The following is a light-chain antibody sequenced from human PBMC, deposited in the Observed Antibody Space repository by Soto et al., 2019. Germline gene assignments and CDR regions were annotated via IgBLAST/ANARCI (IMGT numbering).Light chain of an antibody. CDR3: CSYAGSYTHVV. Sequence: QSVLTQPRSVSGSPGQSVTISCTGTINDVGGYNYVSWYQQHPGKAPKVMIYDVSKRPSGVPDRFSGSKSGNTASLIISGLQAEDEADYYCCSYAGSYTHVVFGEGTKLTVL. CDR1: INDVGGYNY. V-gene: IGLV2-11*01. CDR2: DVS. J-gene: IGLJ2*01.